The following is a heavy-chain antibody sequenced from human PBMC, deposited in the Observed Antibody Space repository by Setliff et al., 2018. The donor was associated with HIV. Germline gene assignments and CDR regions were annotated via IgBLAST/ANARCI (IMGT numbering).Heavy chain of an antibody. J-gene: IGHJ6*03. Sequence: PSETLSLTCTVSGGSISSSSYYWGWIRQPPGKGLEWIGSIYYSGSTYYNPSLKNRVTISLDKSKNQFSLTLTSVTAADTAVYYCARHRDPPGSSWIYYYYYMDLWGAGTTVTVSS. D-gene: IGHD6-13*01. V-gene: IGHV4-39*07. CDR2: IYYSGST. CDR1: GGSISSSSYY. CDR3: ARHRDPPGSSWIYYYYYMDL.